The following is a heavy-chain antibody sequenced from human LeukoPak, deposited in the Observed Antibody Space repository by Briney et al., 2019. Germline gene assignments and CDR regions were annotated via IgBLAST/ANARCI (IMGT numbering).Heavy chain of an antibody. CDR2: INSDGSST. CDR3: ARGGYYYGSGSLINDY. Sequence: GGSLRLSCAASGFTFSSYWMHWVRQAPGKGLVWVSRINSDGSSTSYADSVKGRFTISRDNAKNTLYLQMNSLRAEDTAVYYCARGGYYYGSGSLINDYWGQGTLVTVSS. D-gene: IGHD3-10*01. V-gene: IGHV3-74*01. CDR1: GFTFSSYW. J-gene: IGHJ4*02.